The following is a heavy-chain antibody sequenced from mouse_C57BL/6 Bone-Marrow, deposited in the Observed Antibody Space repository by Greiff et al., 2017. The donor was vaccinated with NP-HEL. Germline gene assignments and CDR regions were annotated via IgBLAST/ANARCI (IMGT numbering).Heavy chain of an antibody. CDR1: GYTFTSYG. J-gene: IGHJ2*01. CDR2: IYPRSGNT. D-gene: IGHD6-1*01. V-gene: IGHV1-81*01. Sequence: QVQLQQSGAELARPGASVKLSCKASGYTFTSYGISWVKQRTGQGLEWIGEIYPRSGNTYSNEKFKGKATLTADKSSSTAYMELRSLTSEDSAVYFCARLQRGNYWGQGTTLTVSS. CDR3: ARLQRGNY.